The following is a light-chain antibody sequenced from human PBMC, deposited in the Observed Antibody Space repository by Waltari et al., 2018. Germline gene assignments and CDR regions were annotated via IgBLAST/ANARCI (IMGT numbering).Light chain of an antibody. CDR1: SANIGAGYD. CDR2: ANT. Sequence: QSGLTQPPSVSGAPGQRVTISCTGSSANIGAGYDAHWYQLPPGTAPKLLIYANTKRPSGVPDRFSGSKSGTSASLAITGLQAEDEADYYCQSYDSSLSRSVFGGGTKLTVL. V-gene: IGLV1-40*01. CDR3: QSYDSSLSRSV. J-gene: IGLJ2*01.